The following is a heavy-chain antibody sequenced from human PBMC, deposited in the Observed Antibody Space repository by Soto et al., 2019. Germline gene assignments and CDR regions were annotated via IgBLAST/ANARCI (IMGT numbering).Heavy chain of an antibody. D-gene: IGHD6-13*01. J-gene: IGHJ6*02. Sequence: ASVKVSCKASGYTFTGYYMHWVRQAPGQGLEWMGWINPNSGGTNYAQKFQGRVTMTRDTSTSTAYMELSRLRSDDTAVYYCARVVVAAAAGGSYGMDVWGQGTTVTVSS. CDR2: INPNSGGT. CDR3: ARVVVAAAAGGSYGMDV. CDR1: GYTFTGYY. V-gene: IGHV1-2*02.